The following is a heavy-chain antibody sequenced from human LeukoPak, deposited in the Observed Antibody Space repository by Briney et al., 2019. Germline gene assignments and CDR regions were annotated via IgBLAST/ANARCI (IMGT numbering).Heavy chain of an antibody. D-gene: IGHD6-13*01. CDR2: INAGNGNT. CDR1: GYTFTSYA. V-gene: IGHV1-3*01. Sequence: ASVKVSCKASGYTFTSYAMHWVRQAPGQRLAWMGWINAGNGNTKYSQKFQGRVTITRDTSASTAYMELSSLRSEDTSVYYCARHLDRAAAGTGFDYWGQGTLVTVSS. J-gene: IGHJ4*02. CDR3: ARHLDRAAAGTGFDY.